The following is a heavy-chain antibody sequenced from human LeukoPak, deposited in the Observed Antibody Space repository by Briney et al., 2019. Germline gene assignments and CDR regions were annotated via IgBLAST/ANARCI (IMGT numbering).Heavy chain of an antibody. CDR2: ISSSSSTI. CDR1: GFTFSSYS. CDR3: ARGTGALAARWY. V-gene: IGHV3-48*01. J-gene: IGHJ4*02. D-gene: IGHD6-6*01. Sequence: GGSLRLSCAASGFTFSSYSMNWVRQAPGKGLEWVSDISSSSSTIYYADSVKGRFTISRDNAKNSLYLQMNSLRAEDTAVYYCARGTGALAARWYWGQGTLVTVSS.